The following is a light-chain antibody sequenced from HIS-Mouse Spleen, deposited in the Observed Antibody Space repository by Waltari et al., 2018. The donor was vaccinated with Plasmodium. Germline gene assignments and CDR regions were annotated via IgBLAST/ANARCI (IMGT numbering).Light chain of an antibody. CDR1: SGINVGTYS. J-gene: IGLJ2*01. CDR3: MIWHSSAVV. CDR2: SKSDSDK. Sequence: QAVLTQPSSLSASPGASASLTCPLRSGINVGTYSIYWYQQKPGSPPQSLLRSKSDSDKQQGSGVPSRFSGSKDASANAGILLISGLQSEDEADYYCMIWHSSAVVFGGGTKLTVL. V-gene: IGLV5-45*03.